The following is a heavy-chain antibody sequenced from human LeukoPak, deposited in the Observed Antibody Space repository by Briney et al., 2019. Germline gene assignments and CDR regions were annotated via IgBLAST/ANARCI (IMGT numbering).Heavy chain of an antibody. J-gene: IGHJ4*02. V-gene: IGHV3-53*01. D-gene: IGHD3-22*01. Sequence: GGSLRLSCAASGFTVSTNYMSWVRQAPGKGLEWVSVIYSGDTTFYADSVKGRFTISRDNSKNTLYLQMNSLRAEDTAVYYCAKPITMIVVATNLDSWGQGTLVTVSS. CDR2: IYSGDTT. CDR1: GFTVSTNY. CDR3: AKPITMIVVATNLDS.